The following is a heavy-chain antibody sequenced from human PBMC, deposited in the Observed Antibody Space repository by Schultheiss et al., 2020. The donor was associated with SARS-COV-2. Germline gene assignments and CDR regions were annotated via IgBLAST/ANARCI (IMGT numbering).Heavy chain of an antibody. CDR2: ISSSSGYI. CDR3: ARDGKVRGYYGMDV. D-gene: IGHD1-26*01. V-gene: IGHV3-21*01. J-gene: IGHJ6*02. Sequence: GGSLRLSCAASGFTFSSYAMSWVRQAPGKGLEWVSSISSSSGYIYYADSVKGRFTISRDNAKNSLYLQMNSLRAGDTAVYYCARDGKVRGYYGMDVWGQGTTVTVSS. CDR1: GFTFSSYA.